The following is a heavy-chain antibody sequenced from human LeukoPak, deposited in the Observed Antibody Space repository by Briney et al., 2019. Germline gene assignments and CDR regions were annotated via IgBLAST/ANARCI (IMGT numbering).Heavy chain of an antibody. D-gene: IGHD3-22*01. J-gene: IGHJ4*02. V-gene: IGHV1-18*01. CDR2: ISANSDAT. Sequence: ASVKVSCKASGYTFINFGISWVRQAPGQGLEWMGWISANSDATNYAQKVQGRVTMTTDTSTKTVYMELRSLRSDDTAVYYCARDSPTAGSGYPSRKINFPYYFDYWGQGTLVTVSS. CDR1: GYTFINFG. CDR3: ARDSPTAGSGYPSRKINFPYYFDY.